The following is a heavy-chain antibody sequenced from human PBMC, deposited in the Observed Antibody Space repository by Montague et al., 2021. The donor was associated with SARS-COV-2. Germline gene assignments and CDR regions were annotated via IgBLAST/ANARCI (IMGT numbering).Heavy chain of an antibody. CDR3: TQGRGPGRTTWHYFDY. Sequence: CAISGDSVSSNIAAWNWIRQSPSRGLEWLGRTYYRSKWYNDYAVSVRSRITISPDTSKSQFSLQLNSVTPEDTAVYYCTQGRGPGRTTWHYFDYWGQGTLVTVSS. D-gene: IGHD1-14*01. CDR1: GDSVSSNIAA. CDR2: TYYRSKWYN. V-gene: IGHV6-1*01. J-gene: IGHJ4*02.